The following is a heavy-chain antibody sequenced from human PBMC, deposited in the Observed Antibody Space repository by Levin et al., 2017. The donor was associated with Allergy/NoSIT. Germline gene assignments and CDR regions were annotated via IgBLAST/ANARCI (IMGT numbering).Heavy chain of an antibody. J-gene: IGHJ3*02. V-gene: IGHV3-23*01. CDR2: FRDRRYT. CDR3: ARVARPAGVYYSSDSFDI. CDR1: GFTFTNYA. Sequence: LTGGSLRLSCAASGFTFTNYAMSWVRQAPGKGLEWVSGFRDRRYTDYADSVNGRFTISRDNSNNMLYLQMNSLRAEDTAVYYCARVARPAGVYYSSDSFDIWGQGTKVTVSS. D-gene: IGHD6-19*01.